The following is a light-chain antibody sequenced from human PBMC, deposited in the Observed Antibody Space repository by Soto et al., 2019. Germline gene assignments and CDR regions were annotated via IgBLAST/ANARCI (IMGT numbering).Light chain of an antibody. CDR2: TAS. V-gene: IGKV1-39*01. CDR1: QSINAF. CDR3: QQSFGTVWT. Sequence: DIQMTQSPSSLSASVGDRVTITCQAGQSINAFLNWYQQKPGKAPKLLIYTASTLQTGVSSRFSGSGSGTDFTLTISNLQPEDFAIYYCQQSFGTVWTFGQGTKVDIK. J-gene: IGKJ1*01.